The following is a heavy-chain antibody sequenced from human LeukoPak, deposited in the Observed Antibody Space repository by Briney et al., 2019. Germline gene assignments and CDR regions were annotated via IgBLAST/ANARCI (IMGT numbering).Heavy chain of an antibody. CDR2: IIPIFGKA. CDR1: GGTFSSYA. J-gene: IGHJ4*02. Sequence: ASVKVSCKASGGTFSSYAISWVRQAPGQGLGWMGGIIPIFGKANYAQKFQGRVTITADESTSTAYMELSSLRSEDTAVYYCATYSSSSDSDYWGQGTLVTVSS. V-gene: IGHV1-69*13. CDR3: ATYSSSSDSDY. D-gene: IGHD6-6*01.